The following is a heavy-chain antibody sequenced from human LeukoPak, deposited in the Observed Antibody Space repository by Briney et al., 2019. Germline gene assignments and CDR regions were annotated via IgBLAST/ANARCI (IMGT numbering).Heavy chain of an antibody. J-gene: IGHJ4*02. Sequence: SETLSLTCTVSGGSISSYYWSWIRQPPGKGLEWIGYIYYSGSTNYNPSLKSRVTISVDTSKDQFSLKLSSVTAADTAVYYCARGVNYDSSGYHPPFSYWGQGTLVTVSS. CDR3: ARGVNYDSSGYHPPFSY. CDR1: GGSISSYY. CDR2: IYYSGST. D-gene: IGHD3-22*01. V-gene: IGHV4-59*01.